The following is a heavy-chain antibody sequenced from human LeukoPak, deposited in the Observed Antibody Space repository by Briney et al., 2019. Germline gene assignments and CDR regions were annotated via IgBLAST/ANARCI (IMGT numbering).Heavy chain of an antibody. V-gene: IGHV1-2*02. J-gene: IGHJ3*02. Sequence: ASVKVSCKASGYTFTDYYMHWVRQAPGQGLEWMGWIVTDNGGTNYAQNFKGRVTMTRDTSVSTAYVEVSDLKSDDTAVYYCARGGPHHGFDIWAQGTMVTVSS. CDR2: IVTDNGGT. CDR1: GYTFTDYY. CDR3: ARGGPHHGFDI.